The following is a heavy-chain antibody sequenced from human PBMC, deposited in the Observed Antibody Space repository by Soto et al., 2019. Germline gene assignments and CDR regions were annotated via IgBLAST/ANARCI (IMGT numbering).Heavy chain of an antibody. Sequence: QPGGSLRLSCAASGFTFSSYAMSWVPQAPGKGLEWVSAISGSAGTTYYADSVKGRFTISRDNTKNTLYLQMNSLRADDTAVYYCAKDSPHFDWLLSQVDYWGHGTLVTVSS. D-gene: IGHD3-9*01. CDR1: GFTFSSYA. V-gene: IGHV3-23*01. J-gene: IGHJ4*01. CDR3: AKDSPHFDWLLSQVDY. CDR2: ISGSAGTT.